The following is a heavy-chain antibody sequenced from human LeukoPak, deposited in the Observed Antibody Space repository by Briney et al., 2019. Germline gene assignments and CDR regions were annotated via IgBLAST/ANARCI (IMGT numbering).Heavy chain of an antibody. CDR3: GGEGMTAVTTGPDY. CDR2: INHSGST. Sequence: SETLSLTCAVSGGSFSGYYWNWIRQPPGKGLEWIGEINHSGSTNYNPSLKSRVTMSVDTSKNQFSLKLSSVTAADTAVYYCGGEGMTAVTTGPDYWGQGTLVTVSS. V-gene: IGHV4-34*01. J-gene: IGHJ4*02. CDR1: GGSFSGYY. D-gene: IGHD4-17*01.